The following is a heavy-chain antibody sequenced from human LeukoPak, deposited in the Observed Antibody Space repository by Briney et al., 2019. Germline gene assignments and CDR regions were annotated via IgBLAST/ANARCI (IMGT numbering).Heavy chain of an antibody. V-gene: IGHV1-58*02. J-gene: IGHJ6*02. CDR2: IVVGSGNT. D-gene: IGHD6-6*01. CDR1: GFTFTSST. Sequence: GASVKVSCKASGFTFTSSTMQWVRQARGQRLEWIGWIVVGSGNTHYAQKFQERVTITRDMSTSTAYMELSSLRSEDTAVYYCAAVRSSYYYYGMDVWGQGITVTVSS. CDR3: AAVRSSYYYYGMDV.